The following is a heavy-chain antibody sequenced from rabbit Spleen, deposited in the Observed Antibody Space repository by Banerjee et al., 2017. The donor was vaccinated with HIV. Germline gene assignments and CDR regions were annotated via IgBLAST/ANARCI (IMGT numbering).Heavy chain of an antibody. CDR2: IDSGSSGFT. V-gene: IGHV1S40*01. D-gene: IGHD1-1*01. CDR3: ARDTSSSFSSYGMDL. CDR1: GVSFSSSSY. Sequence: QQLVESGGGLVKPGASLTLTCTASGVSFSSSSYMCWVRQAPGKGLEWIACIDSGSSGFTYFATWAKGRFTISKTSSTTVTLQMTRLTAADTATYFCARDTSSSFSSYGMDLWGPGTLVTVS. J-gene: IGHJ6*01.